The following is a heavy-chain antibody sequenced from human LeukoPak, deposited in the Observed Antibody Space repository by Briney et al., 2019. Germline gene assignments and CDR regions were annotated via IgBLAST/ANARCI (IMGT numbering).Heavy chain of an antibody. Sequence: GGSLRLSCAVSGFTVSGNYMSWVRQTPGKGLEWVSGISWNSGNIDYADSVKGRFTISRDNAKNSLYLQMNSLRAEDTAVYYCARGIAARPDFDYWGQGTLVTVSS. D-gene: IGHD6-6*01. CDR2: ISWNSGNI. CDR1: GFTVSGNY. V-gene: IGHV3-9*01. CDR3: ARGIAARPDFDY. J-gene: IGHJ4*02.